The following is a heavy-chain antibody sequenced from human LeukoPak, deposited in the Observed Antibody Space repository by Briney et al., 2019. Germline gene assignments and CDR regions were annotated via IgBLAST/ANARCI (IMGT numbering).Heavy chain of an antibody. CDR3: AKESSNDYYYYYYMDV. D-gene: IGHD4-11*01. V-gene: IGHV3-30*18. CDR2: ISYDGSNK. CDR1: GFTFSDYY. Sequence: GGSLRLSCAASGFTFSDYYMSWIRQAPGKGLEWVAVISYDGSNKYYADSVKGRFTISRDNSKNTLYLQMNSLRAEDTAVYYCAKESSNDYYYYYYMDVWGKGTTVTVSS. J-gene: IGHJ6*03.